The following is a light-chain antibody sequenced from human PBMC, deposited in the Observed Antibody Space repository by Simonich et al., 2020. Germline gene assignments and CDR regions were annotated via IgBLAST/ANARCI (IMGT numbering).Light chain of an antibody. CDR3: QQYYSTPT. Sequence: DIVMTQSPDSLAMSLGERATINCKSSQSFLYSSNNKNCLSWYQQKPGQPPKLLIYWESTRESGVPDRCSGSGSGTDFTLTISSLQAEDVAVYYCQQYYSTPTFGQGTKVEIK. CDR1: QSFLYSSNNKNC. CDR2: WES. J-gene: IGKJ1*01. V-gene: IGKV4-1*01.